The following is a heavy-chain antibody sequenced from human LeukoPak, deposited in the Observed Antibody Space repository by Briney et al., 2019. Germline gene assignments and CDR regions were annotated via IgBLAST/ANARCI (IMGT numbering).Heavy chain of an antibody. CDR1: GFAFSTYA. V-gene: IGHV3-64D*06. Sequence: GGSLTLTCAASGFAFSTYALHWVRQAPGKGLECVSSISSNGGSTYYADSVKGRFTISKDNSKNTLYLQISSLRADDTAVYYCVRPRMGSTFDYWGQGTRVTVSS. J-gene: IGHJ4*02. CDR2: ISSNGGST. CDR3: VRPRMGSTFDY. D-gene: IGHD2-8*01.